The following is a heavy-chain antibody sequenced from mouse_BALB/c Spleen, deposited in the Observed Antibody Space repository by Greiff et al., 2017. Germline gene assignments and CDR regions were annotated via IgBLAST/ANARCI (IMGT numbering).Heavy chain of an antibody. CDR2: INPSNGRT. V-gene: IGHV1S81*02. CDR3: ARSGGNDWFAY. CDR1: GYTFTSYW. D-gene: IGHD2-1*01. J-gene: IGHJ3*01. Sequence: VQLQQPGAELVKPGASVKLSCKASGYTFTSYWMHWVKQRPGQGLEWIGEINPSNGRTNYNEKFKSKATLTADKSSSTAYMQLSSLTSEDSAVYYCARSGGNDWFAYWGQGTLVTVSA.